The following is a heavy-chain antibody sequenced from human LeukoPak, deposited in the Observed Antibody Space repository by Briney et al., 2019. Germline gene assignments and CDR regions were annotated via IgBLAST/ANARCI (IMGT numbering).Heavy chain of an antibody. V-gene: IGHV3-21*01. CDR1: GFTFSSYS. CDR2: ISSSSSYI. Sequence: GGSLRLSCAASGFTFSSYSMNWVRQAPGKGLEWVSSISSSSSYIYYADSVKGRFTISRDNAKNSLYLQMNSLRAEDTAVYYCARGITVFPYYYYGMDVWGQGTTVTVSS. CDR3: ARGITVFPYYYYGMDV. J-gene: IGHJ6*02. D-gene: IGHD6-13*01.